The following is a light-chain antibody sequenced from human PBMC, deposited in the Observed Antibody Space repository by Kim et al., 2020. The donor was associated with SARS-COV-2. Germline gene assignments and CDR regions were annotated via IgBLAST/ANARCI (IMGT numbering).Light chain of an antibody. CDR3: QHYYAYPLT. V-gene: IGKV1-5*03. CDR1: QSISIW. J-gene: IGKJ4*01. CDR2: QAS. Sequence: DIQMTQSPSTVSASVGDRVSITCRASQSISIWLAWFQQKPGTAPKLLIQQASNLQSGVPSRFRGSGSGTEFTLTISSLQPGDSATYYCQHYYAYPLTFGGGTKLEI.